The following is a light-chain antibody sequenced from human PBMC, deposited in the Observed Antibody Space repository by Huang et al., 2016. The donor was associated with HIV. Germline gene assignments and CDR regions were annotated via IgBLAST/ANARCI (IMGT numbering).Light chain of an antibody. CDR1: QSVSRN. CDR3: QQYNNWPPMYT. Sequence: EVVLTQSPATLSMSPGQRATLSCRASQSVSRNLAWFQQKPGQAPRLLIYGASTRATGIPARFSGSGSGTEFTLTISSLQSEDFAVYYCQQYNNWPPMYTFGQGTKLEV. J-gene: IGKJ2*01. CDR2: GAS. V-gene: IGKV3-15*01.